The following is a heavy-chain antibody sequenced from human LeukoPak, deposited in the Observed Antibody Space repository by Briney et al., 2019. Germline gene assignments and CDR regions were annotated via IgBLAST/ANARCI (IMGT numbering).Heavy chain of an antibody. J-gene: IGHJ4*02. CDR2: ISYDGSNK. Sequence: GGSLRLSCAASGFTFSSYGMHWVRQAPGKGLEWVAVISYDGSNKYYADSVKGRFTISRDNSKNTLYLQMNSLRAEDTAVYYCAKQKLVAAAGSRPLDYWGQGTLVTVSS. CDR3: AKQKLVAAAGSRPLDY. CDR1: GFTFSSYG. V-gene: IGHV3-30*18. D-gene: IGHD6-13*01.